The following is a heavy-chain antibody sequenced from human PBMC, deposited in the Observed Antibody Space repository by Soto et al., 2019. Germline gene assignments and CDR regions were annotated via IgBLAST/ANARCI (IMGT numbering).Heavy chain of an antibody. CDR1: GYTFTTYG. D-gene: IGHD2-2*01. Sequence: ASVKVSCKACGYTFTTYGITWVRQAPGQGLEWMGWISAYNGNTKSAQKLQGRVTMTIDPSTSTAYMELRSLRSDDTGVYYCARVEGRVVPAAESLWGQGTLVTVSS. CDR3: ARVEGRVVPAAESL. V-gene: IGHV1-18*01. J-gene: IGHJ4*02. CDR2: ISAYNGNT.